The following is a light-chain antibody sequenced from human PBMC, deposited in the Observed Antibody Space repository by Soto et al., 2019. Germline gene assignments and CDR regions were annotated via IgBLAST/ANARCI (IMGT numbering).Light chain of an antibody. CDR2: KAS. V-gene: IGKV1-5*03. CDR1: QSISYW. J-gene: IGKJ4*01. CDR3: QQYNSYSIT. Sequence: DIQMTQSPSTLSASVGDRVTITCRASQSISYWLAWYQQKPGKAPTVLIYKASTLESGVPSRFSGSGSGTEFTLTISNLQPYDFATYYCQQYNSYSITFGGGTKVEIK.